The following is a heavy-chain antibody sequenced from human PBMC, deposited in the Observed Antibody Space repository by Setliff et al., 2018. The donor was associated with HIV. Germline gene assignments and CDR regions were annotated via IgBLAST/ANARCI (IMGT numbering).Heavy chain of an antibody. CDR2: IYYSGST. V-gene: IGHV4-59*12. CDR1: GGSLTNFW. J-gene: IGHJ5*02. Sequence: PSETLSLTCTLYGGSLTNFWWTWIRQSPGKGLEWIGSIYYSGSTYYNPSLKSRVTISVVTSKKQFSLKLRSVTAADTAVYYCARAHIGIAARWSGWFDPWGQGTLVTVSS. CDR3: ARAHIGIAARWSGWFDP. D-gene: IGHD6-6*01.